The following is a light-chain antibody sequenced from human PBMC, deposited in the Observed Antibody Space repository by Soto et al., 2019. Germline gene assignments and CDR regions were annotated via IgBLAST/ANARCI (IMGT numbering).Light chain of an antibody. J-gene: IGKJ2*01. CDR2: GAS. Sequence: EIVLTQSPGTLSLSPGERATLSCRASQSVSSIYLAWYQQKPGQAPRLLIYGASSRATGIPDRFSGSGSGTDFTLTISRLEPEDFAVYYCQQYNSYYTFGQGTKLEIK. CDR1: QSVSSIY. V-gene: IGKV3-20*01. CDR3: QQYNSYYT.